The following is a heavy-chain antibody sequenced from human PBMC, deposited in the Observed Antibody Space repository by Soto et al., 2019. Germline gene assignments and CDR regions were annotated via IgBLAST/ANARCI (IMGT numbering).Heavy chain of an antibody. Sequence: GGSLRLSCAASGFTFSSYGMHWVRQAPGKGLEWVAVISYDGSNKYYADSVKGRFTISRDNSKNTLYLQMNSLRAEDTAVYYCAGSSSGYWGQGTLVTVSS. CDR3: AGSSSGY. CDR2: ISYDGSNK. J-gene: IGHJ4*02. CDR1: GFTFSSYG. V-gene: IGHV3-30*03. D-gene: IGHD6-6*01.